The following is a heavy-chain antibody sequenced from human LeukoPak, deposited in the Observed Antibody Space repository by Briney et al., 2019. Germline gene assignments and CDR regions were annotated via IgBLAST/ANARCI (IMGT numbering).Heavy chain of an antibody. Sequence: ASVKVSCKASGYTFTSYDINWVRQATGQGLEWMGWMNPNSGNTGYAQKFQGRVTMTRNTSISTAYMELSSLRSEDTAVYYCAREAMRGGAGSYSFDYWGQGTLVTVSS. V-gene: IGHV1-8*01. D-gene: IGHD1-26*01. CDR1: GYTFTSYD. CDR2: MNPNSGNT. J-gene: IGHJ4*02. CDR3: AREAMRGGAGSYSFDY.